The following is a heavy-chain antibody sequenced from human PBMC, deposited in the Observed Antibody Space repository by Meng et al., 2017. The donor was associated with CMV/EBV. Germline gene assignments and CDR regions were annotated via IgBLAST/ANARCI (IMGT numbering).Heavy chain of an antibody. Sequence: GGSLRLSCAASGFTFSSYAMHWVRQAPGEGLEWVAVISYDGSNKYYADSVKGRFTISRDNSKNTLYLQMNSLRAEDTAVYYCARDGTTVTFDYWGQGTLVTVSS. CDR2: ISYDGSNK. CDR3: ARDGTTVTFDY. D-gene: IGHD4-17*01. CDR1: GFTFSSYA. V-gene: IGHV3-30*04. J-gene: IGHJ4*02.